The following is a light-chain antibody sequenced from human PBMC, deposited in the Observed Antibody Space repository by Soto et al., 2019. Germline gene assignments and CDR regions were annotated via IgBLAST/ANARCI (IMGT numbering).Light chain of an antibody. CDR2: AAS. CDR1: ESIDNW. CDR3: QQYYSYPWT. Sequence: DIQVTQSPSTLSASVGDAVTITCRASESIDNWLAWYQQKPGKAPKLLIFAASTLVRGVPSKFSGRGSGTEFTLTISSLQADDFATYYCQQYYSYPWTFGQGTKVDIK. J-gene: IGKJ1*01. V-gene: IGKV1-5*01.